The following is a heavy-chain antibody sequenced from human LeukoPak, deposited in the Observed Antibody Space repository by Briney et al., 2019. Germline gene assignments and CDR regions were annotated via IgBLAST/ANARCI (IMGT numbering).Heavy chain of an antibody. CDR1: GYTFTSYG. V-gene: IGHV1-18*01. CDR3: ARDAPGPILRYYDWFSSDWRRDWFDP. D-gene: IGHD3-9*01. CDR2: ISAYNGNT. Sequence: ASVKVSCKASGYTFTSYGISWVRQAPGQGLEWMGWISAYNGNTNYAQKLQGRVTMTTDTSTSTAYMELRSLRSDDTAVYYCARDAPGPILRYYDWFSSDWRRDWFDPWGQGTLVTVSS. J-gene: IGHJ5*02.